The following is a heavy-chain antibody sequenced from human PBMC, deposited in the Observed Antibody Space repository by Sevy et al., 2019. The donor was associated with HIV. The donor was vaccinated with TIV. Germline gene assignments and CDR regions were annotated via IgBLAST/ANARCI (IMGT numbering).Heavy chain of an antibody. J-gene: IGHJ4*02. CDR2: ISAYNGNT. V-gene: IGHV1-18*01. D-gene: IGHD6-19*01. Sequence: GASVKVSCKASGYTFTSYGISWVRQAPGQGLEWMGWISAYNGNTNYAQRLQGRVTMTTDTSTSTAYMELRSLRSDDTAVYYCARTLIAVAGTLTGDYWGQGTLVTVSS. CDR1: GYTFTSYG. CDR3: ARTLIAVAGTLTGDY.